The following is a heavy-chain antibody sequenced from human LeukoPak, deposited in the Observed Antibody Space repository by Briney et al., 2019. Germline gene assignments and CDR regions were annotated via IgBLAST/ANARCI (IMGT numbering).Heavy chain of an antibody. J-gene: IGHJ1*01. V-gene: IGHV4-30-4*01. D-gene: IGHD3-10*01. CDR3: AKHYSGSETYGFFQH. CDR2: IYDSGST. Sequence: SETLSLTCTVSGGSISSGDSYWSWIRQPPGKGLEWTGYIYDSGSTYYNPSLKSRLTMSVDTSKMQFSLRLSSVTAADTALYYCAKHYSGSETYGFFQHWSQGTLVTVSS. CDR1: GGSISSGDSY.